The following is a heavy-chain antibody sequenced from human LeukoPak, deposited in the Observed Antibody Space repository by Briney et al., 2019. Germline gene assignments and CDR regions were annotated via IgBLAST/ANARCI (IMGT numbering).Heavy chain of an antibody. CDR3: ARGGDVYPRASFGAVAL. CDR1: GFTFSSYS. Sequence: GGSLRLSCAASGFTFSSYSMNWVRQAPGKGLEWVSSISSSSSYIYYADSVKGRFTISRDNAKNSLYLQMNSLRAEDTAVYYCARGGDVYPRASFGAVALWGQGTLVTVSS. CDR2: ISSSSSYI. J-gene: IGHJ4*02. D-gene: IGHD3-16*01. V-gene: IGHV3-21*01.